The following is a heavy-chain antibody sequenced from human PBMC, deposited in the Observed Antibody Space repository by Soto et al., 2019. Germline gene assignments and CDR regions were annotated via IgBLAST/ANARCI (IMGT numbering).Heavy chain of an antibody. V-gene: IGHV4-31*03. J-gene: IGHJ6*02. CDR1: GGSLSSRGYY. CDR3: ARDLGGLASSSESYNGLDV. D-gene: IGHD3-10*01. CDR2: IYYSGST. Sequence: HVQLQESGPGLVTPSQTLSLTCTVSGGSLSSRGYYWGWIRQHPGQGLEWIGYIYYSGSTYYNPSLRSRVTMSVDTSKNQFSLKLRSVTAADTAVYYCARDLGGLASSSESYNGLDVWGQGTTVTVSS.